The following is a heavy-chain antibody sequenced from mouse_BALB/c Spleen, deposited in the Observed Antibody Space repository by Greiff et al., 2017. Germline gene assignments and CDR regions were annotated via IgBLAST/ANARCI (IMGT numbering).Heavy chain of an antibody. CDR1: GFDFSRYW. V-gene: IGHV4-1*02. J-gene: IGHJ3*01. Sequence: EVQGVESGGGLVQPGGSLKLSCAASGFDFSRYWMSWVRQAPGKGLEWIGEINPDSSTINYTPSLKDKFIISRDNAKNTLYLQMSKVRSEDTALYYCARPQYDWFAYWGQGTLVTVSA. CDR3: ARPQYDWFAY. D-gene: IGHD2-10*02. CDR2: INPDSSTI.